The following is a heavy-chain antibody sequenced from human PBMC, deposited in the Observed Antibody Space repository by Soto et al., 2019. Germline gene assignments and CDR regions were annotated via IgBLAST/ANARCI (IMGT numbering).Heavy chain of an antibody. CDR1: GYSFTGQY. V-gene: IGHV1-2*02. Sequence: VNFSCKSSGYSFTGQYIHWVRQAPGQGLEWMGWINPNSGGTNYAQKFQGRVTMTRDTSISTAYMELSRLRSDDTAVYDCARQMRELNFAEWGQGTMVTVSS. J-gene: IGHJ4*02. CDR3: ARQMRELNFAE. D-gene: IGHD1-26*01. CDR2: INPNSGGT.